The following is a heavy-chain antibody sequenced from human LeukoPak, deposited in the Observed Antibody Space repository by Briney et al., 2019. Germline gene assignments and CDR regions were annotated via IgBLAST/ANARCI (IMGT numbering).Heavy chain of an antibody. CDR2: IYYSGST. CDR1: GGSVSSYY. D-gene: IGHD6-13*01. V-gene: IGHV4-59*02. CDR3: ARSSSSWYGDAFDI. Sequence: SETLSLTCSVSGGSVSSYYWSWIRQPPGKGLECIAYIYYSGSTNYNPSLKSRVPISVDTSKNQFSLKLSSVTAADTAVYYCARSSSSWYGDAFDIWGQGTMVTVSS. J-gene: IGHJ3*02.